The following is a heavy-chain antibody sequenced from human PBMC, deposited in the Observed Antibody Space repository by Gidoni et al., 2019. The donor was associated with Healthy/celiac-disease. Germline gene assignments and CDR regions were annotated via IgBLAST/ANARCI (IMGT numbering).Heavy chain of an antibody. CDR3: ARELRYYDILTGYSQPYYYFDY. CDR1: GFTFSSYG. V-gene: IGHV3-30*03. D-gene: IGHD3-9*01. CDR2: ISYDGSNK. J-gene: IGHJ4*02. Sequence: QVQLVESGGGVVPPGRSLRLSCAASGFTFSSYGMHWVRQAPGKGLEWVAVISYDGSNKYYADAVKGRFTISRDNSKNTLYLQMNSLRAEDTAVYYCARELRYYDILTGYSQPYYYFDYWGQGTLVTVSS.